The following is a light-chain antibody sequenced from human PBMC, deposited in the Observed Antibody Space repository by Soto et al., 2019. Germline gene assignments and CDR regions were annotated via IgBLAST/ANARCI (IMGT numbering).Light chain of an antibody. Sequence: EIVLTQPPGTLSLSPGERATLSCRASQSVSSSYLAWYQQKPGQAPRLLIYGASGRATGIPDRFSGSGSGADFTLTISRLEPEDFAVYYCQQYGSSPRTFGQGTKVDSK. CDR3: QQYGSSPRT. V-gene: IGKV3-20*01. J-gene: IGKJ1*01. CDR1: QSVSSSY. CDR2: GAS.